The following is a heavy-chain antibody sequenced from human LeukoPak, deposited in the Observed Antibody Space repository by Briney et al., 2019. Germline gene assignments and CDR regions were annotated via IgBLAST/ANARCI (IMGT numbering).Heavy chain of an antibody. J-gene: IGHJ6*02. CDR3: ARLTDCSSTSCYYYYYGMDV. D-gene: IGHD2-2*01. Sequence: SETLSLTCTVSGGSISSSSYYWGWIRQPPGKGLEWIGSIYYSGSTYYNPSLKSRVTISVDTSKSQFSLKLSSVTAADTAVYYCARLTDCSSTSCYYYYYGMDVWGQGTTVTVSS. CDR2: IYYSGST. V-gene: IGHV4-39*01. CDR1: GGSISSSSYY.